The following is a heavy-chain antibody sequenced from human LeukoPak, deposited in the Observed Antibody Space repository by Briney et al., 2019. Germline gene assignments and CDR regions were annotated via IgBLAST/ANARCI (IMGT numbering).Heavy chain of an antibody. Sequence: SETLSLTCAVYGGSISGYYWSWIRQPPGKGLEWVGEIHYTGGTSYNPSLKSRATISIDTSKNQLSLKLSYVTAADTAVYYCARGNILSGYCFDFWGQGALVTVSS. CDR2: IHYTGGT. J-gene: IGHJ4*02. CDR1: GGSISGYY. CDR3: ARGNILSGYCFDF. D-gene: IGHD3-9*01. V-gene: IGHV4-34*01.